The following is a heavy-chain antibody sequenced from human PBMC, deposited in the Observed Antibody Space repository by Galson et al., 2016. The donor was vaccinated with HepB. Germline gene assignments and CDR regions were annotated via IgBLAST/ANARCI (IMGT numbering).Heavy chain of an antibody. V-gene: IGHV3-23*01. CDR3: VQGSTAPAV. Sequence: SLRLSCAASGFTFNNYGMTWVRQAPGKGLEDVSGISRGGDSRDYADSLKGRFTISRDNSKNTLSLQMNSLRVEDTVVYYCVQGSTAPAVWGKGTTVTVSS. J-gene: IGHJ6*04. CDR1: GFTFNNYG. D-gene: IGHD1-26*01. CDR2: ISRGGDSR.